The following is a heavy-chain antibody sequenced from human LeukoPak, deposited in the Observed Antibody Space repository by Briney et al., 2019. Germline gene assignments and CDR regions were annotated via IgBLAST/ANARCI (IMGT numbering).Heavy chain of an antibody. J-gene: IGHJ5*01. D-gene: IGHD3-16*01. Sequence: SETLSLTCIVSGTSINNGGYYWAWIRQPPGKELEWIGSVYYTGSTYLNPSLKSRVAMSVDPSKTQFSLKLTSVTAADTAVYYCAALGERRGTYNWFDSWGQGTLVTVSS. CDR1: GTSINNGGYY. V-gene: IGHV4-39*01. CDR2: VYYTGST. CDR3: AALGERRGTYNWFDS.